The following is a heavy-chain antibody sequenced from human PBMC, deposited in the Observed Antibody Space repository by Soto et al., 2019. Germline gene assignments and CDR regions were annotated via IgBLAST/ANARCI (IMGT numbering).Heavy chain of an antibody. Sequence: QLQLQESGPGLVKPSETLSLTCTVSGGSISSSSYYWGWIRQPPGKGLEWIGSIYYSGYTYYNPXLQSSVTLTVHXSXNXXSLKLRSLTAADTAVYYCARHNGPLYVGYYYDMDVWGQGTTVTVSS. CDR2: IYYSGYT. J-gene: IGHJ6*02. CDR1: GGSISSSSYY. D-gene: IGHD3-16*01. CDR3: ARHNGPLYVGYYYDMDV. V-gene: IGHV4-39*01.